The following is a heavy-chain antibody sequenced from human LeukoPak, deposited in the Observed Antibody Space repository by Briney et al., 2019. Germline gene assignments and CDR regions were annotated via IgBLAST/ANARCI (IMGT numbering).Heavy chain of an antibody. J-gene: IGHJ4*02. CDR2: IVGSGGST. Sequence: GGSLRLSCAASGFTFSSYAVSWVRQAPGKGLEWVSGIVGSGGSTYYADSVKGRFTISRDNSKNTLYLQMNSLRAEDTAVYYCAKRDSSGYYYFDYWGQGTLVTVSS. V-gene: IGHV3-23*01. CDR1: GFTFSSYA. CDR3: AKRDSSGYYYFDY. D-gene: IGHD3-22*01.